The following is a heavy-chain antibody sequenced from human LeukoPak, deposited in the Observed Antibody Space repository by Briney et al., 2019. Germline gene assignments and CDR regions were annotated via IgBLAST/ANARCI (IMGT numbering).Heavy chain of an antibody. Sequence: GWSLRLSCAASGFTFSSYAMTWVRQAPGKELEWVSGISGSGAETFYAGAVQGRFTVSRDTSKNAVYLQMNSLRVEDTAIYFCAKGFSSSSYSGLDFWGQGTLVTVSS. D-gene: IGHD2-15*01. J-gene: IGHJ4*02. CDR2: ISGSGAET. CDR1: GFTFSSYA. V-gene: IGHV3-23*01. CDR3: AKGFSSSSYSGLDF.